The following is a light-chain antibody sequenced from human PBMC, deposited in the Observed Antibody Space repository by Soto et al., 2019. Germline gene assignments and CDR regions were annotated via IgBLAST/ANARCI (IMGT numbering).Light chain of an antibody. V-gene: IGKV3-20*01. J-gene: IGKJ2*02. CDR3: QQYGSSPGT. CDR2: LAS. CDR1: QSVSSSY. Sequence: EIVLTQSPGTLSLSPGERATLSCRASQSVSSSYLAWYQQKPGQAPRLVIYLASSRATGIPDRFSGSGSGTDFTLTLSRLEPEDLGMYYCQQYGSSPGTFGQGTKLEIK.